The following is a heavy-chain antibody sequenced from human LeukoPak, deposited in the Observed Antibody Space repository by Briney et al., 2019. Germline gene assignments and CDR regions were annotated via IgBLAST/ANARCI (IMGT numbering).Heavy chain of an antibody. D-gene: IGHD6-19*01. CDR1: GFTFSSYS. V-gene: IGHV3-21*01. J-gene: IGHJ4*02. Sequence: GGSLRLSCAASGFTFSSYSMNWVRQAPGKGLEWVSSISSSSSYIYYADSVKGRFTISRDNAKSSLYLQMNSLRAEDTAVYYCARDPSGWYFVDYWGQGTLVTVSS. CDR2: ISSSSSYI. CDR3: ARDPSGWYFVDY.